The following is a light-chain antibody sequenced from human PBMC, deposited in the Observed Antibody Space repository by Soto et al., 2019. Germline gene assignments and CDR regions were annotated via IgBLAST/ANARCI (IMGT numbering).Light chain of an antibody. V-gene: IGKV3-15*01. CDR2: GAS. CDR3: QQYNNWPPHT. Sequence: EIVMTQSPATLSVSPGERATLSCRASQSVSSNLAWYQQKPGQAPRLLIYGASTRATGIPARFSGSGSGTEFTLNISSLQSEDFAVYYCQQYNNWPPHTFGQETKLEIK. J-gene: IGKJ2*01. CDR1: QSVSSN.